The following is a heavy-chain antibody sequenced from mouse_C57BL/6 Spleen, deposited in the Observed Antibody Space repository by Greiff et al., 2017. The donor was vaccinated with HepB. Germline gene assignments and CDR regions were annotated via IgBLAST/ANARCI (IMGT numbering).Heavy chain of an antibody. CDR1: GFTFSNYW. V-gene: IGHV6-3*01. Sequence: EVKVEESGGGLVQPGGSMKLSCVASGFTFSNYWMTWVRQSPEQGLEWVAQIRLKSDNYATHYAESVKGRFTISRDDSKSSVYLQMNNLRAEDTGIYYCTTDGGYAMDYWGQGTSVTVSS. J-gene: IGHJ4*01. CDR2: IRLKSDNYAT. CDR3: TTDGGYAMDY.